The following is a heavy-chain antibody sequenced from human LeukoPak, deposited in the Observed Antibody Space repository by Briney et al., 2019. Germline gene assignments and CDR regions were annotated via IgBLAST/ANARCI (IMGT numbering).Heavy chain of an antibody. CDR2: IYNSGST. CDR3: ARDHRYSSSWYY. Sequence: SETLSLTCTVSGGSISSYYWSWIRQPAGKGLEWIGHIYNSGSTNYNPSLKGRVTMSVATSKNQFSLKLSSVTAADTAVYYCARDHRYSSSWYYWGQGTLVTVSS. CDR1: GGSISSYY. V-gene: IGHV4-4*07. D-gene: IGHD6-13*01. J-gene: IGHJ4*02.